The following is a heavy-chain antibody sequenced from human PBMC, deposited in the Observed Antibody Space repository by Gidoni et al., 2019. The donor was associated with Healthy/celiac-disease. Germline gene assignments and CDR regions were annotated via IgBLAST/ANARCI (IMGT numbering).Heavy chain of an antibody. J-gene: IGHJ3*02. D-gene: IGHD2-15*01. CDR2: MNPNSGNT. CDR3: ARVAVGGLDAFDI. V-gene: IGHV1-8*01. CDR1: GYTFTSYD. Sequence: QVQLVQSGAEEKKPGASVKVSCKASGYTFTSYDINRVRQATGQGLEWRVWMNPNSGNTGYAQKFQGRVTMTRNTSLSTAYMELSSLRSEDTAVYYCARVAVGGLDAFDIWGQGTMVTVSS.